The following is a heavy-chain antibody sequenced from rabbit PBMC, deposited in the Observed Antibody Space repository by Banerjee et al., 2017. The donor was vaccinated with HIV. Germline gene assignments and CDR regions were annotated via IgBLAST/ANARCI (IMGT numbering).Heavy chain of an antibody. Sequence: QEQLEESGGDLVKPGASLTLSCKASGFSFSNKYVMCWVRQAPGKGLEWIACIATGSSGSTYYASWAKGRFTISKTSSTTVTLQMTSLTAADTATYFCARDLAGVVGWNFGLWGQGTLVTVS. CDR2: IATGSSGST. J-gene: IGHJ6*01. D-gene: IGHD4-1*01. CDR1: GFSFSNKYV. CDR3: ARDLAGVVGWNFGL. V-gene: IGHV1S45*01.